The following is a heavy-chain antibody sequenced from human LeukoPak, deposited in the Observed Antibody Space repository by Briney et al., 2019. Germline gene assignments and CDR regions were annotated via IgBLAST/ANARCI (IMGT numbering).Heavy chain of an antibody. J-gene: IGHJ4*02. D-gene: IGHD4-17*01. CDR2: IGSTGSNT. V-gene: IGHV3-23*05. CDR3: AKSMSTVTTSPF. CDR1: GFTFRSYA. Sequence: GGSLRLSCAASGFTFRSYAMSWVRQAPGKGLEWVSTIGSTGSNTYYTDSVKGRFTISRDNSKNTLYLQINALRADDTAVYYCAKSMSTVTTSPFWGQGTLVTVSS.